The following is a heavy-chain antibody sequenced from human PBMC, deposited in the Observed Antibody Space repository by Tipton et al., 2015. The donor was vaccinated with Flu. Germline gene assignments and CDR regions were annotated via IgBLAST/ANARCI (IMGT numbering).Heavy chain of an antibody. D-gene: IGHD1-26*01. Sequence: SLRLSCVGSGFTFSSYAMTWVRQVPGKGLEWVSVISGSGGSTYYADSVKGRFTISRDNSKGTLYLQMNSLRVEDTAVYYCARDRVVGAAAGYYYSYYGMDVWGQGTTVTVSS. CDR2: ISGSGGST. CDR1: GFTFSSYA. CDR3: ARDRVVGAAAGYYYSYYGMDV. J-gene: IGHJ6*02. V-gene: IGHV3-23*01.